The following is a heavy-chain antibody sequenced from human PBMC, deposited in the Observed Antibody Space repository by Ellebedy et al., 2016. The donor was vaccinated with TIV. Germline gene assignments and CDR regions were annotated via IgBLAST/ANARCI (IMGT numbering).Heavy chain of an antibody. D-gene: IGHD6-19*01. J-gene: IGHJ4*02. CDR1: GFTFKDYG. V-gene: IGHV3-20*04. CDR2: INWIGDGT. CDR3: ARMPRSSGWYYFYH. Sequence: GESLKISCAASGFTFKDYGMSWVRQAPGKGLEWVSGINWIGDGTDYADSVKGRFTISRDNAKSTLYLQINSLRPEDTAFYYCARMPRSSGWYYFYHWGQGALGTGSS.